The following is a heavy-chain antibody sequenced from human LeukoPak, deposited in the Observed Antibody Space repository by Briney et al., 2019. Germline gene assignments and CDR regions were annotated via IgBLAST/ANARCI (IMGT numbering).Heavy chain of an antibody. CDR2: ISGSGGST. CDR3: AKENYYYDSSPYDY. J-gene: IGHJ4*02. Sequence: GGSLRFSCAASGFTFSSYVMSWVRQAPGKGLEWVSAISGSGGSTYYADSVKGRFTISRDNSKNTLYLQMNSLRAEDTAVYYCAKENYYYDSSPYDYWGQGTLVTVSS. V-gene: IGHV3-23*01. D-gene: IGHD3-22*01. CDR1: GFTFSSYV.